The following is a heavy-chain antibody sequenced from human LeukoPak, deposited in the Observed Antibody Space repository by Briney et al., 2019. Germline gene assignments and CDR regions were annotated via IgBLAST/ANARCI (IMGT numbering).Heavy chain of an antibody. CDR2: IYWNDDK. V-gene: IGHV2-5*01. Sequence: SGPTLVNPTQTLTLTCTFSGFSLSTRGVGVGWIRQPPGKALEWLALIYWNDDKRYSPSLKSRLTITKDTSKNQVVLTMTNMDPVDTATYYCAHARPWIQYFDYWGQGTLATVSS. J-gene: IGHJ4*02. CDR1: GFSLSTRGVG. CDR3: AHARPWIQYFDY. D-gene: IGHD5-18*01.